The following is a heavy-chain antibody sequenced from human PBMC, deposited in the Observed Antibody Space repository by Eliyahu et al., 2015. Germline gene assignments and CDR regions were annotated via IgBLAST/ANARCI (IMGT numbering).Heavy chain of an antibody. CDR3: ATSAALPVGFDI. Sequence: QVQLVQSGAEVKKPGASVKVSCKVSGDTLSDLSMHWVRQAPGKGLEWMGIFDPEDGERINGQRFKGRVTMTGDTGSDTAYMELTNLRSADTAVYYCATSAALPVGFDIWGQGTMVTVSS. CDR2: FDPEDGER. CDR1: GDTLSDLS. J-gene: IGHJ3*02. V-gene: IGHV1-24*01. D-gene: IGHD2-2*01.